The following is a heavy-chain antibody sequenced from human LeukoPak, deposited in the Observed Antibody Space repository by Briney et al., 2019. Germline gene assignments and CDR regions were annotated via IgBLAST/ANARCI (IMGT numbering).Heavy chain of an antibody. D-gene: IGHD3-22*01. CDR2: IYYSGST. Sequence: SQTLSLTCTVSGNSISSGGYYWSWIRQHPGKGLEWIGYIYYSGSTYYSPSLKSRVTISVDTSKNQFSLKLSSVTAADTAVYYCARRKSGYHAFDIWGQGTMVTVSS. CDR1: GNSISSGGYY. J-gene: IGHJ3*02. V-gene: IGHV4-31*03. CDR3: ARRKSGYHAFDI.